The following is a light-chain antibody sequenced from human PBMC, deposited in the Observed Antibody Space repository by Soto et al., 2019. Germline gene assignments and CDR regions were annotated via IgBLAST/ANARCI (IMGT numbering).Light chain of an antibody. Sequence: EVVLTQSPGTLSLSPGERITLSCRASQCINTNLAWHQKKPGQAPRLLIDGASRRATGIPDRLSGSGSGTEFALTISRLEPEDFALYYCQQYDSSPPTFGGGTKVESK. V-gene: IGKV3-20*01. CDR3: QQYDSSPPT. CDR2: GAS. J-gene: IGKJ4*01. CDR1: QCINTN.